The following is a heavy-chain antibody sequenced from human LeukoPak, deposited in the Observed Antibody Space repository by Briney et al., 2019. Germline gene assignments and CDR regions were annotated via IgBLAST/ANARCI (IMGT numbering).Heavy chain of an antibody. CDR1: GYTFTSYG. CDR2: ISAYNGNT. CDR3: AREGDDYGDYVFGNWFDP. D-gene: IGHD4-17*01. J-gene: IGHJ5*02. Sequence: VASVKVSCTASGYTFTSYGISWVRQAPGQGLEWMGWISAYNGNTNYAQKLQGRVTMTTDTSTSTAYMELRSLRSDDTAVYYCAREGDDYGDYVFGNWFDPWGQGTLVTVSS. V-gene: IGHV1-18*01.